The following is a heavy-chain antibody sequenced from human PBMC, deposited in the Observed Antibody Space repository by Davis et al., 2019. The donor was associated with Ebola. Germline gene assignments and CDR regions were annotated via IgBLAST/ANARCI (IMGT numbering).Heavy chain of an antibody. CDR3: ARQGLLSYFDN. J-gene: IGHJ4*02. CDR2: IYPGDSDT. D-gene: IGHD2-15*01. CDR1: GYSFSNYW. V-gene: IGHV5-51*01. Sequence: PGGSLRLSCQGSGYSFSNYWIAWVRQLPGNGLEWMGIIYPGDSDTTYSPSFQGQVTISADKSINTAYLQWSSLKASDTGMYYCARQGLLSYFDNWGQGTLVTVSS.